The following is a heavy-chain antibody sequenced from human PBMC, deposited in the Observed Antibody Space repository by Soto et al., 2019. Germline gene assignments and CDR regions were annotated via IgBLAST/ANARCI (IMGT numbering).Heavy chain of an antibody. Sequence: GGSLRLSCAASGFTFSSYAMSWVRQAPGKGLEWVSAISGSGGSTYYADSVKGRFTISRDNSKNTLYLQMNSLRAEDTAVYYCAKDGTTIFGVAPRFTLLWYYYGMDVWGQGTTVTVSS. J-gene: IGHJ6*02. CDR2: ISGSGGST. V-gene: IGHV3-23*01. CDR3: AKDGTTIFGVAPRFTLLWYYYGMDV. CDR1: GFTFSSYA. D-gene: IGHD3-3*01.